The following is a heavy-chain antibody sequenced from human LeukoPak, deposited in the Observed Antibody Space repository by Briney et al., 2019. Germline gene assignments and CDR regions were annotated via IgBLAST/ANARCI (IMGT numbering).Heavy chain of an antibody. CDR1: GGSISSYY. CDR3: ARGGYCSSTSCYSLDY. Sequence: SETLSLTCTVSGGSISSYYWSWIRQPPGKGLEWIGYIYHSGSTYYNPSLKSRVTISVDRSKNQFSLKLSSVTAADTAVYYCARGGYCSSTSCYSLDYWGQGTLVTVSS. D-gene: IGHD2-2*01. CDR2: IYHSGST. V-gene: IGHV4-59*12. J-gene: IGHJ4*02.